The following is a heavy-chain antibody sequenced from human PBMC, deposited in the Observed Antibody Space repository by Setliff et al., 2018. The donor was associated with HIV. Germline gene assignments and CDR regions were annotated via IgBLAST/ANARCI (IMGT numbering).Heavy chain of an antibody. Sequence: SETLSLTCAVYGGSLRGYYWSWVRQSPLKGLEWIGEISHTGNINYNTALSNRVTVSVDTSKNQFSLKLTSVTAADTAVYFCARGYGSGSYYSIYHNYWGQGTLVTVSS. J-gene: IGHJ4*02. V-gene: IGHV4-34*01. D-gene: IGHD3-10*01. CDR2: ISHTGNI. CDR3: ARGYGSGSYYSIYHNY. CDR1: GGSLRGYY.